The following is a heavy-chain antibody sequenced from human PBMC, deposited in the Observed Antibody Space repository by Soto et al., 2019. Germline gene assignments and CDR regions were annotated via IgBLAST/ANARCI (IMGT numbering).Heavy chain of an antibody. CDR1: GGSISSYY. Sequence: QVQLQESGPGLVKPSETPSLTCTVSGGSISSYYWSWIRQPPGKGLEWIGYIYYSGSTNYNPSLKSRVTISVDTSKNQFSLKLSSVTAADTAVYYCARRYGGAFDIWGQGTMVTVSS. V-gene: IGHV4-59*08. J-gene: IGHJ3*02. D-gene: IGHD4-17*01. CDR3: ARRYGGAFDI. CDR2: IYYSGST.